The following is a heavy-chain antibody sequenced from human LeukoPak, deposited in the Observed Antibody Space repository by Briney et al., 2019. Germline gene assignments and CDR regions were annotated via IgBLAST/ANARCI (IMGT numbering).Heavy chain of an antibody. CDR3: AKIYSSSSGDY. CDR2: ISGSGGST. CDR1: GGSFSGYY. D-gene: IGHD6-13*01. Sequence: ETLSLTCAVYGGSFSGYYWSWVRQAPGKGLEWVSAISGSGGSTYYADSVKGRFTISRDNSKNTLYLQMNSLRAEDTAVYYCAKIYSSSSGDYWGQGTLVTVSS. V-gene: IGHV3-23*01. J-gene: IGHJ4*02.